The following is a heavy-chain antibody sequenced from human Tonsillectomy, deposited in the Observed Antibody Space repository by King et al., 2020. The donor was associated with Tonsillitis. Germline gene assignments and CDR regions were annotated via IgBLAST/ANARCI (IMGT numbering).Heavy chain of an antibody. CDR2: IYYSGST. CDR3: ARIAIAAAGTVDWFDP. D-gene: IGHD6-13*01. CDR1: GGSISSSSYY. J-gene: IGHJ5*02. Sequence: QLQESGPGLVKPSETLSLTCTVSGGSISSSSYYWGWIRQPPGQGLEWIGSIYYSGSTYYNPSLKSRVTISVDTSKNQFSLKLSSVTAADTAVYYCARIAIAAAGTVDWFDPWGQGTLVTVSS. V-gene: IGHV4-39*01.